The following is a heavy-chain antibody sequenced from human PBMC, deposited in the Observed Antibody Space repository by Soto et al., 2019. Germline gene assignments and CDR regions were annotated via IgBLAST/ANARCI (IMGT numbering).Heavy chain of an antibody. V-gene: IGHV4-39*01. CDR2: IYYSGST. D-gene: IGHD6-25*01. Sequence: QLQLQESGPGLVKPSETLSLTCTVSGGSIRSSSSYWGWIRQPPGKGLEWIGSIYYSGSTYYNPSPKSRVTISVDTSKNQVSLKLSSVTAADTAVYYCAKSRADPNWFDPWGQGTLVTVPS. J-gene: IGHJ5*02. CDR3: AKSRADPNWFDP. CDR1: GGSIRSSSSY.